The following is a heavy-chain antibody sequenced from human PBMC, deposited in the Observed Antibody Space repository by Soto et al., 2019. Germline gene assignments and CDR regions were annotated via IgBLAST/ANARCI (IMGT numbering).Heavy chain of an antibody. CDR3: ARDLGDILTGSAYFDY. CDR1: GFTVSSNY. Sequence: GGSLRLSCAASGFTVSSNYMSWVRQAPGKGLEWVSVIYSGGSTYYADSVKGRFTISRDNSKNTLYLQMNSLRAEDTAVYYCARDLGDILTGSAYFDYWGQGNLVTVS. CDR2: IYSGGST. V-gene: IGHV3-66*01. D-gene: IGHD3-9*01. J-gene: IGHJ4*02.